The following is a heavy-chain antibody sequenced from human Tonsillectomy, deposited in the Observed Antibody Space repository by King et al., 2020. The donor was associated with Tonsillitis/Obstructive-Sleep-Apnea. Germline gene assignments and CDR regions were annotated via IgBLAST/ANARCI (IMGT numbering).Heavy chain of an antibody. CDR1: GYNFTNFW. D-gene: IGHD2-2*01. V-gene: IGHV5-10-1*01. CDR3: ARENPYSTRP. Sequence: GQLVQSGAEVKEAGESLRISCKISGYNFTNFWISWVRQLPGKGLEWMGRIDPSDSYTNYNPSFQSHVTISVDNSISTAYLQFSSLKASDTAMYYCARENPYSTRPGGQGTMVTVSS. J-gene: IGHJ4*02. CDR2: IDPSDSYT.